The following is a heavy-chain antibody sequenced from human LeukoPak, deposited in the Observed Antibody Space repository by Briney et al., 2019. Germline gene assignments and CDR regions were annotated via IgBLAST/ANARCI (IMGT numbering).Heavy chain of an antibody. CDR2: ISSSGSSI. Sequence: GGSLRLSCAASGFTFSSYSMNWVRQAPGKGLEWVSSISSSGSSIYYADSVKGRFTISRDNAKNSLYLQMNSLRAEDTAGYYCARIWGSNSGCYYDDYWGQGTLVTVSS. D-gene: IGHD1-26*01. V-gene: IGHV3-21*01. CDR3: ARIWGSNSGCYYDDY. J-gene: IGHJ4*02. CDR1: GFTFSSYS.